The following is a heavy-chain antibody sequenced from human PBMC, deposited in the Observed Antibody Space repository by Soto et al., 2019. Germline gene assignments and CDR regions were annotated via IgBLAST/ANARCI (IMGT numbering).Heavy chain of an antibody. Sequence: QVQLVQSGAEVKKPGSSLRVSCKASGGTFNFYTINWVRQAPGLGLEWLGRIIPYLSVSNYAQKFQGRVTITADKSTSTAYMEVRSLRSEDTAMYYCATSFGSGYRAFDYWGQGALVTVSS. D-gene: IGHD3-10*01. J-gene: IGHJ4*02. V-gene: IGHV1-69*02. CDR3: ATSFGSGYRAFDY. CDR1: GGTFNFYT. CDR2: IIPYLSVS.